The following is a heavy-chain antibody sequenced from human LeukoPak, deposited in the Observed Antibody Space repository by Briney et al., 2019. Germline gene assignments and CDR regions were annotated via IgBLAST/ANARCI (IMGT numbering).Heavy chain of an antibody. D-gene: IGHD1-26*01. J-gene: IGHJ4*02. CDR1: GGSFSDYY. Sequence: PSETLSLTCAVYGGSFSDYYWTWIRQPPGKGLEWIGEINHSGSTNYKLSLKSRVTISVDTSKNQFSLKLTSVTAADTAVYYCARVVGRYYKVDFWGRGTPVTVSP. CDR3: ARVVGRYYKVDF. CDR2: INHSGST. V-gene: IGHV4-34*01.